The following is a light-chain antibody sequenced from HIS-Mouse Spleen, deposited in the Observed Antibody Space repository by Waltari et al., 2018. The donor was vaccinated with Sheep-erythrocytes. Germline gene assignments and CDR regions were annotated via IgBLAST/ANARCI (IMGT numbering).Light chain of an antibody. CDR3: SSYAGSNNWV. CDR1: SSDVGGYNY. J-gene: IGLJ3*02. Sequence: QSALTQPPSASGSPGQSVTISCTGTSSDVGGYNYVSWYQQHPGKAPKLMIYEVSKRPSGVPDCFSGSKSGNTASRTVSGLQAEDEADYYCSSYAGSNNWVFGGGTKLTVL. CDR2: EVS. V-gene: IGLV2-8*01.